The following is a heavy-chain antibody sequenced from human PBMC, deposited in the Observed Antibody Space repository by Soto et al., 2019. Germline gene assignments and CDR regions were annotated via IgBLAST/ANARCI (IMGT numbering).Heavy chain of an antibody. J-gene: IGHJ4*02. CDR2: INSDGSST. V-gene: IGHV3-74*01. CDR1: GFTFSSYW. CDR3: DVAVAGPTAIGY. Sequence: EVQLVESGGGLVQPGGSLRLSCAASGFTFSSYWMHWVRQDPGKGLVWVSRINSDGSSTSYADSVKGRFTISRDNAKTTLYLQMNSLRAEDTAVYYCDVAVAGPTAIGYWGQGTLVTVSS. D-gene: IGHD6-19*01.